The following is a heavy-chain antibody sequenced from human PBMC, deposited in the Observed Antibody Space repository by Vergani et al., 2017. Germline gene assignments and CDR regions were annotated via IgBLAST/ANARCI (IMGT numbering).Heavy chain of an antibody. CDR3: ARIPSYYDYGWGKQRRYYYGMDV. CDR1: GFSLSTSGMC. CDR2: IDWDDDK. V-gene: IGHV2-70*01. Sequence: QVTLRESGPALVKPTQTLTLTCTFSGFSLSTSGMCVSWIRQPPGKALEWLALIDWDDDKYYSTSLKTRLTISKETSKNQVVLTMTNMDPVDTATYYCARIPSYYDYGWGKQRRYYYGMDVWGQGTTVTVAS. D-gene: IGHD3-16*01. J-gene: IGHJ6*02.